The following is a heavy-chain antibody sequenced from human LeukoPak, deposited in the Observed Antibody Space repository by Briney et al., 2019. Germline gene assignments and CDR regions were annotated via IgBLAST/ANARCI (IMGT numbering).Heavy chain of an antibody. D-gene: IGHD2-2*01. CDR2: ISAYNGNT. Sequence: ASVKVSCKASGYTSTSYGISRVRQAPGQGLEWMGWISAYNGNTNYAQKLQGRVTMTTDTSTSTAYMELRSLRSDDTAVYYCAREPIPYCSSTSCYEAWFDPWGQGTLVTVSS. CDR1: GYTSTSYG. CDR3: AREPIPYCSSTSCYEAWFDP. J-gene: IGHJ5*02. V-gene: IGHV1-18*01.